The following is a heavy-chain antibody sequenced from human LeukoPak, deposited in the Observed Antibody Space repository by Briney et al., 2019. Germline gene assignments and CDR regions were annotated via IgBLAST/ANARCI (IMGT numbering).Heavy chain of an antibody. CDR1: GFTFYNYG. Sequence: GGSLRLSRAASGFTFYNYGMSWVRQAPGKGPEWVSSISSSGGSTYYADSVKGRFTISRDNSKNTLYLQMNSLRAEDTAVFYYAKSSLLEWLSRQSWFDPWGQGTLVTVSS. V-gene: IGHV3-23*01. D-gene: IGHD3-3*01. CDR2: ISSSGGST. J-gene: IGHJ5*02. CDR3: AKSSLLEWLSRQSWFDP.